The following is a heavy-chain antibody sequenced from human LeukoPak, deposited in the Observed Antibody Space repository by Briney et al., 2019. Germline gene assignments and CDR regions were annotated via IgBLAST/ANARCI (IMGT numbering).Heavy chain of an antibody. V-gene: IGHV4-59*07. CDR3: ARRAYSSGYYSFDY. D-gene: IGHD3-22*01. CDR2: IYYRGST. Sequence: SDTLSLPCTVAGGSISSNYGSWIRHPPGEGVEWIGYIYYRGSTIYNPSLKSRVTISVDTSENQFSVTLSSVTAADTAVYYCARRAYSSGYYSFDYWGQGTLVTVSS. CDR1: GGSISSNY. J-gene: IGHJ4*02.